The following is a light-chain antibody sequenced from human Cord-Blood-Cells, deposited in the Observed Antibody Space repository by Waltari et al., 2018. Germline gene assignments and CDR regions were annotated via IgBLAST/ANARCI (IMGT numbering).Light chain of an antibody. J-gene: IGKJ1*01. CDR2: AAS. V-gene: IGKV1-39*01. Sequence: DIQMTQSPSSLSASVRHRVTITCRASQSISSYLNWYQQKQGKAPKLLIYAASSVQSGVPSRFSGSGSGTDFTLTISSLQPEDFATYYCQQSYSTPQTFGQGTKVEIK. CDR3: QQSYSTPQT. CDR1: QSISSY.